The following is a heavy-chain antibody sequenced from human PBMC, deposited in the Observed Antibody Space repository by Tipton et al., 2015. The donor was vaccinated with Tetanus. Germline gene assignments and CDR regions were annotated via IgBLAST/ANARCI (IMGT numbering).Heavy chain of an antibody. J-gene: IGHJ2*01. CDR2: IYPGDSDT. CDR3: ARRLGPYTGDQIWHFDL. V-gene: IGHV5-51*01. D-gene: IGHD7-27*01. CDR1: GYNFNLYW. Sequence: QSGAEVKKPGESLKISCQGSGYNFNLYWIAWVRQMPGKGLEWMGIIYPGDSDTTYSPSFQGQVTISADRSISTAYLQWSSLKVSDTAVFFCARRLGPYTGDQIWHFDLWGRGTLVTVSS.